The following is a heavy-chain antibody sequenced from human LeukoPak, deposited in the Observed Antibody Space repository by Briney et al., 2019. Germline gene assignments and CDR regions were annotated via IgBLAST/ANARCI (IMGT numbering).Heavy chain of an antibody. V-gene: IGHV4-59*08. CDR2: IYYSGST. CDR1: GDSISTYY. CDR3: ARHLGYYDSNGYLYY. Sequence: SETLSLTCTVSGDSISTYYWSWIRQPPGKGLEWIGNIYYSGSTNYNPSLKSRVTISVDTSKSQFSLKLSSVTAADTAVCYCARHLGYYDSNGYLYYWGQGTLVTVSS. J-gene: IGHJ4*02. D-gene: IGHD3-22*01.